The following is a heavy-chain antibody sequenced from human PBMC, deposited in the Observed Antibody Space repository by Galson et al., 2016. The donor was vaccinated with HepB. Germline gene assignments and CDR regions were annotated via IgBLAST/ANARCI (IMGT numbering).Heavy chain of an antibody. CDR2: INHSGAT. J-gene: IGHJ6*04. Sequence: SETLSLTCAVYGGSFSGYYLSWIRQSPGKGLEWIGEINHSGATNYSPSLKRRVTISVDRSKNQFSLKVNSVTAADTAVYYCARGKVRSTSSWYLYYYYGFDVWGKGTTVTVSS. D-gene: IGHD6-13*01. CDR3: ARGKVRSTSSWYLYYYYGFDV. CDR1: GGSFSGYY. V-gene: IGHV4-34*01.